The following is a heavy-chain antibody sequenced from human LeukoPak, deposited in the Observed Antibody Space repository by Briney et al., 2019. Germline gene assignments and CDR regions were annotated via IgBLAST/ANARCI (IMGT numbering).Heavy chain of an antibody. CDR1: GYTFTGYY. CDR2: ISAYNGDT. D-gene: IGHD5-18*01. J-gene: IGHJ4*02. V-gene: IGHV1-18*04. Sequence: GASVKVSCKASGYTFTGYYMHWVRQAPGQGLEWMGWISAYNGDTRYAQNLQGRVTMTTDTSTRTGYMELRSLRSDDTAVYYCGRVDMDTNKDYWGQGTLVTVSS. CDR3: GRVDMDTNKDY.